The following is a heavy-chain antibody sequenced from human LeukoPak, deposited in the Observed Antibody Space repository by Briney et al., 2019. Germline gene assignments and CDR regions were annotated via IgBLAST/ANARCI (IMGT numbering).Heavy chain of an antibody. CDR2: IYSSGST. CDR1: DGSISSNSYY. D-gene: IGHD6-13*01. CDR3: ARVTIPAAGHAFDI. V-gene: IGHV4-61*02. J-gene: IGHJ3*02. Sequence: PSQTLSLTCTLSDGSISSNSYYWSWIRQPAGKGLEWIGRIYSSGSTNYNPSLKSRVTISIDTSRDQFSLKLTSVTAADTAVYYCARVTIPAAGHAFDIWGQGTMVTVSS.